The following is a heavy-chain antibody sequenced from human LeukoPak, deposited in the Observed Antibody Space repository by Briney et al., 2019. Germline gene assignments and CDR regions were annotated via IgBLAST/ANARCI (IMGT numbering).Heavy chain of an antibody. Sequence: GGSLRLSCAASGFTFSSYEMNWVRQAPGKGLEWVSYISSSGSTIYYADSVKRRFTISRDNAKNSLYLQMNSLRAEDTAVYYCARDHCSSTSCYTDYWGQGTLVTVSS. J-gene: IGHJ4*02. V-gene: IGHV3-48*03. CDR3: ARDHCSSTSCYTDY. CDR1: GFTFSSYE. D-gene: IGHD2-2*02. CDR2: ISSSGSTI.